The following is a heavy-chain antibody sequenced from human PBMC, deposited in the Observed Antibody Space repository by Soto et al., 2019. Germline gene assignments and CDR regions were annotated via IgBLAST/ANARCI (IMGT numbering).Heavy chain of an antibody. D-gene: IGHD2-15*01. CDR2: IIPIFGKA. Sequence: QVQLVQSGAEVKKPGSSVKVSCKASGGTFSSYAISWVRQAPGQGLEWMGGIIPIFGKANYAQKFQGRVPXTXDXXTSTAYMELSSLRSEATAVYYCARVVLIRGGGMDVWGQGTTVTVSS. V-gene: IGHV1-69*05. CDR1: GGTFSSYA. CDR3: ARVVLIRGGGMDV. J-gene: IGHJ6*02.